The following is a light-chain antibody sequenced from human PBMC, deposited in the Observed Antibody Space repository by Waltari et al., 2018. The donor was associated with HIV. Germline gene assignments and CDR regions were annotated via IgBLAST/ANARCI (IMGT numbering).Light chain of an antibody. CDR2: DVS. CDR1: SSDVGGYNY. J-gene: IGLJ2*01. CDR3: SSDTRSSTLV. V-gene: IGLV2-14*01. Sequence: QSALTQPASVSGSPGQSITISCTGTSSDVGGYNYVSWYQQHPGKAPKLMIYDVSNRPSVVSNRFSCSKSGNTAYLTISWRQAAYDADYYCSSDTRSSTLVFGGGTKLTVL.